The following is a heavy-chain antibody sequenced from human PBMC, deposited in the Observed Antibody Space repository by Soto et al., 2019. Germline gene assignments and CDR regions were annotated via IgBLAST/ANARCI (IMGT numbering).Heavy chain of an antibody. J-gene: IGHJ5*02. CDR1: GFTFSSYA. CDR3: AKGGPTFLNWFGP. CDR2: ISNSGHSA. V-gene: IGHV3-23*01. Sequence: PGGSLRLSCAASGFTFSSYAMNWVRQAPGKGLEWISVISNSGHSAYYADSVKGRFTISRDNSKNTLYLQIKSLRAEDTAACYCAKGGPTFLNWFGPWGQGTLVTVSS. D-gene: IGHD5-12*01.